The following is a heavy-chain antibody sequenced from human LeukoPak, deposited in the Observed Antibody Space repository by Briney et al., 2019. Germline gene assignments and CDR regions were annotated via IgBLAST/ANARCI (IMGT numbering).Heavy chain of an antibody. CDR3: ARDQVVGATAGTFDY. V-gene: IGHV1-18*01. CDR2: ISAYNGHT. CDR1: GYTFPSFG. Sequence: GASVKVSCKASGYTFPSFGISWVRQAPGHGLEWMGWISAYNGHTNYAQNLQGRVTMTTDTSTSTAYMELTSLRSDETAVYFCARDQVVGATAGTFDYWGQGTLVTVPS. J-gene: IGHJ4*02. D-gene: IGHD1-26*01.